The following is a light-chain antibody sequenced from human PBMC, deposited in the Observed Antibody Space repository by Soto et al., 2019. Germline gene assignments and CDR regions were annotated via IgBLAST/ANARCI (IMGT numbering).Light chain of an antibody. J-gene: IGLJ1*01. CDR3: SSYTSSSTPLYV. CDR2: DVS. Sequence: QSALTQPASVSGSPGQSITISCPGTSSDVGGYNYVSWYQQHPGKAPKLMIYDVSNRPSGVSNRFSGSNSGNTASLTISGLQAEDEADYYCSSYTSSSTPLYVFGTGTKLTVL. V-gene: IGLV2-14*01. CDR1: SSDVGGYNY.